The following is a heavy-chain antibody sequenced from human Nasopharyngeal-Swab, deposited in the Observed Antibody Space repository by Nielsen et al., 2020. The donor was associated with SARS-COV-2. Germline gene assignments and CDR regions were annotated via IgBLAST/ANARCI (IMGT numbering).Heavy chain of an antibody. Sequence: SETLSLTCAVYGGSFRGYYWSWIRQPPGKGLEWIGEINHSGSTNYNPSLKSRVTISVDTSKNQFSLKLSSVTAADTAVYYCAREFRRAAAGRGNWFDPWGQGTLVTVSS. CDR2: INHSGST. J-gene: IGHJ5*02. CDR3: AREFRRAAAGRGNWFDP. CDR1: GGSFRGYY. D-gene: IGHD6-13*01. V-gene: IGHV4-34*01.